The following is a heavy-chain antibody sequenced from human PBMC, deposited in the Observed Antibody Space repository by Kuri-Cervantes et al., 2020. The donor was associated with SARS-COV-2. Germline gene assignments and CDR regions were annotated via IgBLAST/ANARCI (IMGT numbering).Heavy chain of an antibody. CDR2: IYGGGSST. CDR1: GFTFSSYA. D-gene: IGHD3-3*01. J-gene: IGHJ4*02. CDR3: AKVGLAQNDFWSGYYTG. V-gene: IGHV3-23*03. Sequence: GESLKISCAASGFTFSSYAMSWVRQAPGKGLEWVSVIYGGGSSTYYADSVKGRFTISRDNSKNTLYLQMNSLRAEDTAVYYCAKVGLAQNDFWSGYYTGWGQGTLVTVSS.